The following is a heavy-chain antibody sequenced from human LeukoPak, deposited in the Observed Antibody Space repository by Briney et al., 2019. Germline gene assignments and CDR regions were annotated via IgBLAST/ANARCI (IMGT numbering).Heavy chain of an antibody. CDR3: ARLRTYYDILTSKDRDPKYYYGMDV. D-gene: IGHD3-9*01. CDR1: GFTFSSYA. CDR2: ISYDGSNR. J-gene: IGHJ6*02. V-gene: IGHV3-30-3*01. Sequence: PGGSLRLSCAASGFTFSSYAMHWVRQAPGKGLEWVAVISYDGSNRYYADSVKGRFTISRDNSKNTLYLQMNSLRAEDTAVYYCARLRTYYDILTSKDRDPKYYYGMDVWGQGTTVTVSS.